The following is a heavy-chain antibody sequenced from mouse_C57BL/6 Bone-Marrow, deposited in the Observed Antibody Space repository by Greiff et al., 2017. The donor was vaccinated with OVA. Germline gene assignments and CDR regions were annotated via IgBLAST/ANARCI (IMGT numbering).Heavy chain of an antibody. J-gene: IGHJ1*03. CDR1: GFTFSDYY. CDR3: ARLTTVVYWYFDV. Sequence: DVQLQESGGGLVQPGGSLKLSCAASGFTFSDYYMYWVRQTPEKRLEWVAYISNGGGSTYYPDTVKGRFTISRDNAKNTLYLQMSRLKSEDTAMYYCARLTTVVYWYFDVWGTGTTVTVSS. V-gene: IGHV5-12*01. CDR2: ISNGGGST. D-gene: IGHD1-1*01.